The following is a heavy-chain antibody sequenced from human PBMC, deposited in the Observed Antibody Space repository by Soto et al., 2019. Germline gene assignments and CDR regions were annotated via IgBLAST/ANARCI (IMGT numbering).Heavy chain of an antibody. CDR3: VKKKGVRDADLQYFFDS. CDR2: ISDSGSKT. Sequence: PGGSLRLSCVASGFAFSTYAMNWVRQIPGKGLEWVASISDSGSKTYYADSVRGRVTIYRDNSMNTVSLQMNNLRAEDTVVYYCVKKKGVRDADLQYFFDSWGQGSLVTVSS. CDR1: GFAFSTYA. J-gene: IGHJ4*02. D-gene: IGHD3-16*01. V-gene: IGHV3-23*01.